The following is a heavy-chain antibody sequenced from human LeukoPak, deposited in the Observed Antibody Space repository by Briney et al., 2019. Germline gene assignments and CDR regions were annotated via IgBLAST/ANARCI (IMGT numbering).Heavy chain of an antibody. CDR1: GFTFDDYG. CDR2: INWNGGST. Sequence: RPGGSLRLSCAASGFTFDDYGMSWVRQAPGKGLEWVSGINWNGGSTGYADSVKGRFTISRDNAKNSLYLQMNSPRAEDTALYYCARDQVEDCSGWSGDDAFDIWGQGTMVTVSS. J-gene: IGHJ3*02. D-gene: IGHD6-19*01. CDR3: ARDQVEDCSGWSGDDAFDI. V-gene: IGHV3-20*04.